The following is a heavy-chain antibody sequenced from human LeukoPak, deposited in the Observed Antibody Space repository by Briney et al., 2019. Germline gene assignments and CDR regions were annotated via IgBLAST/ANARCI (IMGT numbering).Heavy chain of an antibody. J-gene: IGHJ5*02. V-gene: IGHV1-24*01. CDR3: ATGRIAVAGPPNWFDP. CDR2: FDPEDGET. D-gene: IGHD6-19*01. CDR1: GYTLTELS. Sequence: ASVKVSCKVSGYTLTELSMHWVRQAPGKGLEWMGGFDPEDGETIYAQKFQGRVTMTEDTSTDTAYMELSSLRSEDTAVYYCATGRIAVAGPPNWFDPWGQGTLVTVSS.